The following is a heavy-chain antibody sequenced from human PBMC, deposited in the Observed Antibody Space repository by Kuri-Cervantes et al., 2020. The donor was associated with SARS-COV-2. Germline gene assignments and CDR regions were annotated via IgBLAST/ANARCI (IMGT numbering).Heavy chain of an antibody. Sequence: GGSLRLSCAASGFALSGHGIHWVRQAPGKGLEWVAVISYDGSNKYYADPVKGRFTISRDNSKNTLYLQMNSLRAEDTAVYYCARCAPSWVPQTDAFDIWDQGTMVTVSS. CDR2: ISYDGSNK. CDR1: GFALSGHG. J-gene: IGHJ3*02. D-gene: IGHD1-26*01. V-gene: IGHV3-30-3*01. CDR3: ARCAPSWVPQTDAFDI.